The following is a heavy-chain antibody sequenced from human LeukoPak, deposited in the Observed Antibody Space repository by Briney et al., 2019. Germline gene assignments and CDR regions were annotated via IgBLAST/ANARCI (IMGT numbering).Heavy chain of an antibody. V-gene: IGHV4-39*01. CDR2: IYYSGST. Sequence: SETLSLTCTVSGGSISSTSYYWGWIRQPPGKGLEWIGNIYYSGSTSYNPSLKRRVTISVDTSKNQFSLKLSSVTAADTAVYYCARHQVAARPDYWGQGTLVTVSS. J-gene: IGHJ4*02. CDR3: ARHQVAARPDY. D-gene: IGHD6-6*01. CDR1: GGSISSTSYY.